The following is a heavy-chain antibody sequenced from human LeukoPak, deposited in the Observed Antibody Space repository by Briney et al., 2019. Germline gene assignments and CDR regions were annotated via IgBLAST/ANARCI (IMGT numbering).Heavy chain of an antibody. V-gene: IGHV4-59*01. CDR2: IYYSGST. D-gene: IGHD6-13*01. CDR3: ARDPGVQQGYYYYGMDV. CDR1: GGSISSYY. J-gene: IGHJ6*02. Sequence: PSETLSLTCTVSGGSISSYYWSWIRQPPGKGLEWIGYIYYSGSTNYNPPLKSRVTIPVDTSKNQFSLKLSSVTAADTAVYYCARDPGVQQGYYYYGMDVWGQGTTVTVSS.